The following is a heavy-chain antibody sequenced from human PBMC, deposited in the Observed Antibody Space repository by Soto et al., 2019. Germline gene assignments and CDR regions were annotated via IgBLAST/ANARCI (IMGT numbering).Heavy chain of an antibody. Sequence: GASVKVSCKASGFTFTSSAVQWVRQARGQRLEWIGWIVVGSGNTNYAQKFQERVTITRDMSTSTAYMELSSLRSEDTAVYYCAAESPLATAYYYYGMDVWGQGTTVTVFS. J-gene: IGHJ6*02. CDR2: IVVGSGNT. D-gene: IGHD1-26*01. CDR1: GFTFTSSA. CDR3: AAESPLATAYYYYGMDV. V-gene: IGHV1-58*01.